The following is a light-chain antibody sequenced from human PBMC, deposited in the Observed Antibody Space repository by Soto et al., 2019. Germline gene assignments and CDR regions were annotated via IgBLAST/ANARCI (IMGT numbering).Light chain of an antibody. J-gene: IGKJ5*01. Sequence: EIVLTQCPGTLSLSQGESATLSCRASQTVRNFLLWFQQKPGQAPRLLIYGTSSRATGIPDRFSGSGSGTDFTLTISRLEPEDIAVYYCQQYGGSPAFTFGQGTRLE. CDR3: QQYGGSPAFT. CDR1: QTVRNF. CDR2: GTS. V-gene: IGKV3-20*01.